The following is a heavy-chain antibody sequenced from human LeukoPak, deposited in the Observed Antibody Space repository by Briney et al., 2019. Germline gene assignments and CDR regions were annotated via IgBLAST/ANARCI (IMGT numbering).Heavy chain of an antibody. D-gene: IGHD4-23*01. CDR3: ERQRTVVTPEFFDF. J-gene: IGHJ4*02. V-gene: IGHV4-34*01. CDR2: INHSGST. Sequence: SETLSLTCAVYGGSFSGYYWSWIRQPPGKGLEWIGEINHSGSTNYNPSLKSRVTISVDTSKNQFSLKLSSVTAADTAVYYCERQRTVVTPEFFDFWGQGTLVIVSS. CDR1: GGSFSGYY.